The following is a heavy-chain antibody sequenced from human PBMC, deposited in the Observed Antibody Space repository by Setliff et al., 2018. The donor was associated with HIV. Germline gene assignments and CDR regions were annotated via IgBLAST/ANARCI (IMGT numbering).Heavy chain of an antibody. J-gene: IGHJ2*01. CDR1: GASISTYS. Sequence: SETLSLTCIVSGASISTYSWCWIRRSPGKGLECIGYISTSGSTNYNPSLKSRVTISLDTSKNQFSLKLTSVTAADTAVYYCARHPDSGFYYSPLLNNWYFDLWGPGTLVTVSS. CDR3: ARHPDSGFYYSPLLNNWYFDL. V-gene: IGHV4-4*09. D-gene: IGHD3-22*01. CDR2: ISTSGST.